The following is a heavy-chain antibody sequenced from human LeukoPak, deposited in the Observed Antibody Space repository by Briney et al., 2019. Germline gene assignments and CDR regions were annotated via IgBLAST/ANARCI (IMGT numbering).Heavy chain of an antibody. CDR1: GFTSSGSA. CDR2: IRSKANSYAT. CDR3: AKDLSGYGDYYSDWYFDL. Sequence: GGSLRLSCAASGFTSSGSAMHWVRQASGKGLEWVGRIRSKANSYATAYAASVKGRFTISRDNSKNTLYLQMNSLRAEDTAVYYCAKDLSGYGDYYSDWYFDLWGRGTLVTVSS. V-gene: IGHV3-73*01. D-gene: IGHD4-17*01. J-gene: IGHJ2*01.